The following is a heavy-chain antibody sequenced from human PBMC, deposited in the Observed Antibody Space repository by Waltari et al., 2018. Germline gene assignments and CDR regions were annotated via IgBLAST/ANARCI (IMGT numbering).Heavy chain of an antibody. J-gene: IGHJ4*02. Sequence: QVQLVQSGAEVKKPGSSVKVSCKASGGTFSSYAISWVRQAPGQGLEWMGRIIPILGIANYAQKFQGRVTITADKSTSTAYMELSSLRSEDTAVYYCARGQDIVVVPAATYFDYWGQGTLVTVSS. CDR1: GGTFSSYA. D-gene: IGHD2-2*01. V-gene: IGHV1-69*09. CDR3: ARGQDIVVVPAATYFDY. CDR2: IIPILGIA.